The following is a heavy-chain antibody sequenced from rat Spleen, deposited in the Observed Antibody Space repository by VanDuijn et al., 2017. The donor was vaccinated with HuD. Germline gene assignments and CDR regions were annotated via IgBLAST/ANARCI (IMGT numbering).Heavy chain of an antibody. CDR3: ARHHYDGYYHGPVLGVMDA. CDR1: GFTFSSFP. CDR2: ISSGGGGT. J-gene: IGHJ4*01. V-gene: IGHV5-25*01. Sequence: EVQLVESGGGLVHPGRSLKLSCAASGFTFSSFPMAWVRQAPKKGLEWVASISSGGGGTYYPDSVKDRFTISRDKAKSTLYLQMDSLRSEDTASYYCARHHYDGYYHGPVLGVMDAWGQGASVTVSS. D-gene: IGHD1-12*03.